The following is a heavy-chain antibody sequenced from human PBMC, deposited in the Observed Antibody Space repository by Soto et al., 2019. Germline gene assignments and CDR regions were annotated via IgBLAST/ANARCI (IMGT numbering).Heavy chain of an antibody. D-gene: IGHD6-19*01. CDR3: ARHSSGWYGIFDY. J-gene: IGHJ4*02. Sequence: SETLSLTCTVSGGSISRYYWSWIRQTPGKGLEWIGYLYNTGSTIYNPSLESRVTISVDTSKNQFSLMLSSVTAADTAVYYCARHSSGWYGIFDYWGQGTLVTVSS. V-gene: IGHV4-59*08. CDR2: LYNTGST. CDR1: GGSISRYY.